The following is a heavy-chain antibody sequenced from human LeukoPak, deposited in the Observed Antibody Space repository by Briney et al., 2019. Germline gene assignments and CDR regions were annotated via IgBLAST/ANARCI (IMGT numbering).Heavy chain of an antibody. CDR3: ARDKGCSGGSCYNYFDY. CDR2: MNPNSGNT. D-gene: IGHD2-15*01. CDR1: GYTFTSYD. J-gene: IGHJ4*02. V-gene: IGHV1-8*03. Sequence: ASVKVSCKASGYTFTSYDINWVRQATGQGLEWMGWMNPNSGNTGYAQKFQGRVTITADKSTSTAYMELSSLRSEDTAVYYCARDKGCSGGSCYNYFDYWGQGTLVTVSS.